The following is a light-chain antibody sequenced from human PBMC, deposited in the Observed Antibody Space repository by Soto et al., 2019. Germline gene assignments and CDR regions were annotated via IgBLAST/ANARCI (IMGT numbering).Light chain of an antibody. Sequence: DIQMTQSPSDMSASVVDSVTLSCRASQSISRYLNWYQQKPGKAPKLLIFSAPGLQSGVPSRFSGGGYGTEFTLTISSLQPEDFATYYCQQSYSMPITFGQGTRLEI. J-gene: IGKJ5*01. CDR3: QQSYSMPIT. CDR2: SAP. V-gene: IGKV1-39*01. CDR1: QSISRY.